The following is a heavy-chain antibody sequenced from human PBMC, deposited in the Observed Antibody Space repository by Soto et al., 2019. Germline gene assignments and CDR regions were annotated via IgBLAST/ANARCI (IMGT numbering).Heavy chain of an antibody. J-gene: IGHJ4*02. Sequence: ASVKVSCKASGYNFTSHYMHWVRQAPGQGLESMGIIYPRGGTTIYAQKFQGRVTMTRNTSISTAYMELSSLRSEDTAVYYCARVGYNWNYNYWGQGTLVTVSS. CDR1: GYNFTSHY. D-gene: IGHD1-7*01. CDR3: ARVGYNWNYNY. CDR2: IYPRGGTT. V-gene: IGHV1-46*01.